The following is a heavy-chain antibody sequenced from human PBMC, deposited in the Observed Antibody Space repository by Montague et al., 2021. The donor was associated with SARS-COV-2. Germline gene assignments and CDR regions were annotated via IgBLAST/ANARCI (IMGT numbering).Heavy chain of an antibody. CDR1: GGSLSGYY. CDR2: INQSANT. D-gene: IGHD3-10*01. Sequence: SETLSLTCAVHGGSLSGYYWSWIRQPPEKGLEWIGEINQSANTXXXPSXXXPVTIPIDTSKNQFSLKMTSVTAADTATYYCASGIYPSGSYYNRYYYGLNIWGPGTTVIVSS. CDR3: ASGIYPSGSYYNRYYYGLNI. V-gene: IGHV4-34*01. J-gene: IGHJ6*02.